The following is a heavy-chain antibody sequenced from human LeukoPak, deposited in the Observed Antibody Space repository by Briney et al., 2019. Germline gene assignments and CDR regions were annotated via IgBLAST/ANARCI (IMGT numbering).Heavy chain of an antibody. D-gene: IGHD5-12*01. V-gene: IGHV1-2*04. J-gene: IGHJ4*02. Sequence: ASVKVSCKASGYTFTGYYMHWVRQAPGQGLEWMGWINPNSGGTNYTQKFQGWVTMTRDTSISTAYMELSSLRSDDTAIYFCARAYDYNFDYWGQGTLVTVSS. CDR2: INPNSGGT. CDR3: ARAYDYNFDY. CDR1: GYTFTGYY.